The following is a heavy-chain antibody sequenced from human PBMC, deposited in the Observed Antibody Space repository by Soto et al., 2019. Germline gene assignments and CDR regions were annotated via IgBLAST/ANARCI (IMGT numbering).Heavy chain of an antibody. CDR3: ARSIYGTGGYYSDY. V-gene: IGHV5-51*01. J-gene: IGHJ4*02. CDR2: IYPDDADT. CDR1: GYTFTNYW. Sequence: GESLKISCQASGYTFTNYWIAWVRQMSGKGLEWVRVIYPDDADTTYGPTFQGQVTISADKSLNTAYLQWSSLEVSDTAMYFCARSIYGTGGYYSDYWGQGTPVTVSS. D-gene: IGHD3-10*01.